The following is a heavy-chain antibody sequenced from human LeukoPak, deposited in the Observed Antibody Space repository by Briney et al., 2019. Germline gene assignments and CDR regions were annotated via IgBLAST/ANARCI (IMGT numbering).Heavy chain of an antibody. CDR3: ARLAAAGRAYYYYYYMDV. CDR2: IYTSGST. CDR1: GGSISSYY. D-gene: IGHD6-13*01. V-gene: IGHV4-4*07. Sequence: PSETLSLTCTVSGGSISSYYWSWLRQPAGKGLEWIGRIYTSGSTNYNPSLKSRVTMSVDTSKNQFSLKLSSVTAADTAVYYCARLAAAGRAYYYYYYMDVWGKGTTVTISS. J-gene: IGHJ6*03.